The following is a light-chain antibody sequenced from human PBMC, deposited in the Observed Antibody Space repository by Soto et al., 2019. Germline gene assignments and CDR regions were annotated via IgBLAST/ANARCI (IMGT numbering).Light chain of an antibody. CDR1: QDIAIY. V-gene: IGKV1-9*01. Sequence: IQLPQSPSSLSASLGDGFTITSRASQDIAIYLAWYQQKPGEAPKLLIYAASTLYGGVPSRFSGSGSGTDFALTITSLQAEDFATYYCQQLRMYPSTFGGGTRWIS. J-gene: IGKJ4*01. CDR3: QQLRMYPST. CDR2: AAS.